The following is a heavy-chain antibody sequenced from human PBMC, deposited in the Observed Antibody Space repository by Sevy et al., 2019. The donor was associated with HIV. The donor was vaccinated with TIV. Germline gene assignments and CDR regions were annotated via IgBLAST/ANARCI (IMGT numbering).Heavy chain of an antibody. CDR2: IQYDGSNK. D-gene: IGHD2-21*01. V-gene: IGHV3-30*02. CDR3: VKEGGGEGGDH. Sequence: GGSLRLSCAASGFSFSSYGMHWVRQAPGKGLEGMSYIQYDGSNKDYADSVKGRFTISRDNSKNTLYLQMNSLGVEDTAVFYCVKEGGGEGGDHWGQGTLVTVSS. J-gene: IGHJ4*02. CDR1: GFSFSSYG.